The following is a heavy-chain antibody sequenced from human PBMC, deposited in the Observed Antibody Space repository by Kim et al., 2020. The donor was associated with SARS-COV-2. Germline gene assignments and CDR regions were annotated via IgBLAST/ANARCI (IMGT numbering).Heavy chain of an antibody. CDR1: GFGLSNNA. Sequence: GGSLRLSCATSGFGLSNNAMGWVRQAPGKGLEWVSSISGTGLDMYYADSVRGRFTISRDIVTSTLYLQMNSLRAGDTALYYCAKDSWDYSGMDVWGQGTTVTVSS. CDR2: ISGTGLDM. J-gene: IGHJ6*02. D-gene: IGHD2-15*01. CDR3: AKDSWDYSGMDV. V-gene: IGHV3-23*01.